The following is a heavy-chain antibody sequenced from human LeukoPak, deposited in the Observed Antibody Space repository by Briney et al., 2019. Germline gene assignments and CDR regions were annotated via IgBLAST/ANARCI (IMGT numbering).Heavy chain of an antibody. CDR1: GFTFSNYG. CDR2: ISGSGGST. J-gene: IGHJ4*02. CDR3: ATYRQVLLPFES. Sequence: PGGTLRLSCAASGFTFSNYGLSWVRQAPGKGLEWVSAISGSGGSTYYADSVKGRFTISRDNSKNTLYLQINSLRAEDTAIYYCATYRQVLLPFESWGQGTLVTVSS. V-gene: IGHV3-23*01. D-gene: IGHD2-8*02.